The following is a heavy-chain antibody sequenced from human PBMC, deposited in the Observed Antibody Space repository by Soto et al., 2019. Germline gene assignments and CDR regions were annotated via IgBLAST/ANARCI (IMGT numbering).Heavy chain of an antibody. D-gene: IGHD4-17*01. CDR1: SGSISSDKYY. J-gene: IGHJ5*02. CDR3: AKVMHEYGTNWVDX. V-gene: IGHV4-30-4*01. CDR2: IYYTGTT. Sequence: SETLSLTCSVSSGSISSDKYYWTWIRQSPGKGLEWIGHIYYTGTTHYNPSVKSRVIIFLDKSKDQFSLTLTSVTAADTGVYYCAKVMHEYGTNWVDXWGQGIRVTVSX.